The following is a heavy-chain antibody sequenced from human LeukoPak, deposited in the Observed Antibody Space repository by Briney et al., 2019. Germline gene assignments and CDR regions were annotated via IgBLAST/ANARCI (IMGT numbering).Heavy chain of an antibody. D-gene: IGHD6-6*01. CDR1: GGTFSSYA. CDR2: IIPIFGTA. CDR3: ARDWGSSSRAYYYYGMDV. J-gene: IGHJ6*02. Sequence: GASEKVSCKASGGTFSSYAISWVRQAPGQGLEWMGGIIPIFGTANYAQKFQGRVTITADESTSTAYMELSSLRSEDTAVYYCARDWGSSSRAYYYYGMDVWGQGTTVTVSS. V-gene: IGHV1-69*13.